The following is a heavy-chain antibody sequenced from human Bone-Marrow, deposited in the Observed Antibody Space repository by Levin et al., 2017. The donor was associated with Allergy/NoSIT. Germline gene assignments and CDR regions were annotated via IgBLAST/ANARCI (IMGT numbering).Heavy chain of an antibody. CDR1: EFTFSDYA. Sequence: PGGSLRLSCAASEFTFSDYAMNWVRQAPGKGLEWVSTISGSGATTYYAESVKGRFTISRDNSKNTLFLQMNSLRAEDTAVYYCAKEGYCTNSVCYDAFDIWGRGTMVTVSS. CDR3: AKEGYCTNSVCYDAFDI. V-gene: IGHV3-23*01. D-gene: IGHD2-8*01. CDR2: ISGSGATT. J-gene: IGHJ3*02.